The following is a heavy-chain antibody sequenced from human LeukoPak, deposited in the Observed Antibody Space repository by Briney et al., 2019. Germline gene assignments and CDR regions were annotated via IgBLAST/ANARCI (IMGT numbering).Heavy chain of an antibody. CDR2: IIPILGIA. CDR1: GGTFSSYA. V-gene: IGHV1-69*04. CDR3: ARGAAWEPAS. D-gene: IGHD1-26*01. Sequence: WASVKVSCKASGGTFSSYAISWVRQAPGQGLEWMGRIIPILGIANYAQKFQGRVTMTRDTSTSTVYMELSSLRSEDTAVYYCARGAAWEPASWGQGTLVTVSS. J-gene: IGHJ4*02.